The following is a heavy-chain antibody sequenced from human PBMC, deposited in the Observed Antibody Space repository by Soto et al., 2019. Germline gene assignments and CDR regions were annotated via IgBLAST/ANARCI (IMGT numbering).Heavy chain of an antibody. Sequence: QVQLVQSGAEVKKPGASVKVSCKASGYTFTSYAMHLVRQAPGQRLEWMGWINAGNVNTKYSQKFQGRVTITRDTSASTAYRDLTSLTAEDTAVYYCACSLTVPAAIGYWWQGTLGCVSS. CDR2: INAGNVNT. V-gene: IGHV1-3*01. CDR1: GYTFTSYA. D-gene: IGHD2-2*02. CDR3: ACSLTVPAAIGY. J-gene: IGHJ4*02.